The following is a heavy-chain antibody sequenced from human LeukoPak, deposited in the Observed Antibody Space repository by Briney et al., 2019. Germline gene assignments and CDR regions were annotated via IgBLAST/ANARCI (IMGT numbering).Heavy chain of an antibody. CDR1: GGSISSYY. Sequence: ETLSLTCTVSGGSISSYYWSWVRQAPGKGLEWVSAISGSGGSTYYADSVKGRFTISRDNSKNTLYLQMNSLRAEDTAVYYCAKDLNWKGLYYFDYWGQGTLVTVSS. CDR3: AKDLNWKGLYYFDY. D-gene: IGHD1-1*01. J-gene: IGHJ4*02. CDR2: ISGSGGST. V-gene: IGHV3-23*01.